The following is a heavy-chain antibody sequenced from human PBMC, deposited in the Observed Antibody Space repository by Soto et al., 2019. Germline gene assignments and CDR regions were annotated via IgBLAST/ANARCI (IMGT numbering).Heavy chain of an antibody. CDR2: FDPEDGET. J-gene: IGHJ4*02. CDR1: GYTLTELS. D-gene: IGHD3-22*01. V-gene: IGHV1-24*01. CDR3: ATVGGWDDSSGYYPYYFDY. Sequence: ASVKVCCKVSGYTLTELSMHWVRQAPGKGLEWMGGFDPEDGETIYAQKFQGRVTMTEDTSTDTAYMELSSLRSEDTAVYYCATVGGWDDSSGYYPYYFDYWGQGTLVTVSS.